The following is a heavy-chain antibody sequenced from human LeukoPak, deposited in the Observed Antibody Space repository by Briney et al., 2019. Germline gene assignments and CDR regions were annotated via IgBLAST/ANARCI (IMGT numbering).Heavy chain of an antibody. J-gene: IGHJ5*02. Sequence: ASVKVSCKASRYIFTSYDINWVRQATGQGLEWVGWMNPNSGNTGYAQKLQGRVTKTRNTYISTAYMELSSMTSEDTAVYYCAREASRFLKKERFDPWGQGTLVTVSP. D-gene: IGHD3-3*01. CDR3: AREASRFLKKERFDP. CDR2: MNPNSGNT. V-gene: IGHV1-8*01. CDR1: RYIFTSYD.